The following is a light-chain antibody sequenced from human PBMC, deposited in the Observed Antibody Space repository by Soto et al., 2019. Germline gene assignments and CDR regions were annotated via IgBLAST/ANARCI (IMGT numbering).Light chain of an antibody. J-gene: IGKJ1*01. CDR2: GIY. CDR1: RSVTSNY. V-gene: IGKV3D-20*02. CDR3: KPYTAWHLP. Sequence: VMTQSPATISVPSGQGDTLSCRASRSVTSNYLAWYQQKPGKANRIIIHGIYNRATGVKDRFSGSGSGTDFTLTIRRMEPEDFAVYYCKPYTAWHLPLGTGKKVDIK.